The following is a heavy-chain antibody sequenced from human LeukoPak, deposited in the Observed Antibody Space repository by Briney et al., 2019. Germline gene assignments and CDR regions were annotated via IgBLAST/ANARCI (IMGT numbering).Heavy chain of an antibody. CDR2: IRYDGSNK. D-gene: IGHD2-2*01. J-gene: IGHJ4*02. CDR3: AKTHCTSCPYYFDY. V-gene: IGHV3-30*02. CDR1: GFTFSSNY. Sequence: GGSLRLSCAASGFTFSSNYMSWVRQAPGKGLEWVAFIRYDGSNKYYADSVKGRFTISRDNSKDTLYLQMNSLRAEDTAVYYCAKTHCTSCPYYFDYWGQGTLVTVSS.